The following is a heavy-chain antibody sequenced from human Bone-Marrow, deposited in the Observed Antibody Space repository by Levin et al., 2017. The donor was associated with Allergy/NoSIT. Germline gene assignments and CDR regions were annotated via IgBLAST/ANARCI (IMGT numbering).Heavy chain of an antibody. CDR1: GFTFRNYG. J-gene: IGHJ6*03. CDR3: ARSGGYGDHLDYLGV. CDR2: ISYDGDTK. Sequence: GGSLRLSCVASGFTFRNYGMHWVRQAPGKGLESVAVISYDGDTKFYADSVEGRFTISRDNSKNTLYLQMNRLRADDTAVYYCARSGGYGDHLDYLGVWGKGTTVTVSS. D-gene: IGHD5-12*01. V-gene: IGHV3-30*03.